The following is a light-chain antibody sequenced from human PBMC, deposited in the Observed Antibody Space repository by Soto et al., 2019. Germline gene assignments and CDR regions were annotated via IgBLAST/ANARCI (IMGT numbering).Light chain of an antibody. Sequence: EIVLTQSPGTLPLSPGERATLSCRASQSVSSTSLACYQQKPGQPPRLLIFGASSRTTDIPDRLTGSGSGTDFTLTISRLEPDDFAGYYGQQSGNSPPKSTFGKGTKLE. CDR3: QQSGNSPPKST. J-gene: IGKJ2*01. V-gene: IGKV3-20*01. CDR2: GAS. CDR1: QSVSSTS.